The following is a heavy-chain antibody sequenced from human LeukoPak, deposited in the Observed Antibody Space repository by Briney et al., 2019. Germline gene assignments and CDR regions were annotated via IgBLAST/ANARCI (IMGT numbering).Heavy chain of an antibody. V-gene: IGHV1-69*04. Sequence: GASVKVSCKASGGTFSSYAISWVRQAPGQGLEWMGRIIPILGIANYAQKFQGRVTITADKSTSTAYMELSSLRSEDTDVYYCARDLRGLPLDYWGQGTLVTVSS. D-gene: IGHD5-18*01. CDR3: ARDLRGLPLDY. CDR1: GGTFSSYA. J-gene: IGHJ4*02. CDR2: IIPILGIA.